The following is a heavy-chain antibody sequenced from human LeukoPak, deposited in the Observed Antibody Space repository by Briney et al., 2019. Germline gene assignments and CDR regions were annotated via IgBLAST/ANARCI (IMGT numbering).Heavy chain of an antibody. CDR2: IYYSGST. V-gene: IGHV4-39*01. CDR1: GGSISSSSYY. Sequence: SETLSLTCTVSGGSISSSSYYWGWIRQPPGKGLEWIGSIYYSGSTYYNPSLKSRVTISVDTSKNQFSLKLSSVTAADTAVYYCARGLIAAAEINWFDPWGQGTLVTVSS. CDR3: ARGLIAAAEINWFDP. D-gene: IGHD6-13*01. J-gene: IGHJ5*02.